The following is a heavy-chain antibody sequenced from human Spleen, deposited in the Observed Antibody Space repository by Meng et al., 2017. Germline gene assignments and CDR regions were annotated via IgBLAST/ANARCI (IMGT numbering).Heavy chain of an antibody. CDR3: ARDSSPLIVGATDFDY. CDR1: GYTFTSYG. V-gene: IGHV1-18*01. J-gene: IGHJ4*02. Sequence: QGEVVQCGAEVDQPGASVKVSFKASGYTFTSYGISWVRQAPGQGLEWMGWISAYNGNTNYAQKLQGRVTMTTDTSTSTAYMELRSLRSDDTAVYYCARDSSPLIVGATDFDYWGQGTLVTVSS. CDR2: ISAYNGNT. D-gene: IGHD1-26*01.